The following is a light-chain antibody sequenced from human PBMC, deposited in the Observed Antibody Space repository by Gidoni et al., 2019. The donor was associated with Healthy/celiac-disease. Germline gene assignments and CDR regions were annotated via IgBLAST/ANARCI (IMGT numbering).Light chain of an antibody. CDR3: AAWDDSLNALV. CDR1: SSNLGSNT. V-gene: IGLV1-44*01. CDR2: SNN. Sequence: QSVLTQPPSASGTPGQRVTISCSGSSSNLGSNTVNWYQQLPGTAPKLLLYSNNQRPSGVPYRFSCSKSGTSASLAISGLQSEDEADYYCAAWDDSLNALVFGGGTKLTVL. J-gene: IGLJ2*01.